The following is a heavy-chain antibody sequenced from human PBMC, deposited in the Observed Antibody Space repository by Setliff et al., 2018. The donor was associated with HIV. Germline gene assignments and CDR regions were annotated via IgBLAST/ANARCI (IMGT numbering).Heavy chain of an antibody. CDR3: AGGWVVTAIHYYYYYMDV. V-gene: IGHV1-69*13. CDR2: IIPIFGTA. J-gene: IGHJ6*03. Sequence: SVKVSCKASGGTFSSYAISWVRQAPGQGLEWMGGIIPIFGTANYAQKFQGRVTITADESTSTAYMELSSLRSEDTAVFYCAGGWVVTAIHYYYYYMDVWGKGTTVTVSS. CDR1: GGTFSSYA. D-gene: IGHD2-21*02.